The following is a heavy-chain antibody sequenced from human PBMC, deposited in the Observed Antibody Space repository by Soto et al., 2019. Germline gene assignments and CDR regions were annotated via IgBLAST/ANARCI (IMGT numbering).Heavy chain of an antibody. CDR2: ISYDGSNK. J-gene: IGHJ4*02. CDR3: ARAGGLLLDY. CDR1: GFTFSSYA. V-gene: IGHV3-30-3*01. Sequence: QVQLVESGGGVVQPGRSLRLSCAASGFTFSSYAMHWVRQAPGKGLEWVAVISYDGSNKYYADSVKGRFTISRDISKNTLYLQMNSLRPKDPAVYYCARAGGLLLDYWGQGTRVTVSS. D-gene: IGHD2-15*01.